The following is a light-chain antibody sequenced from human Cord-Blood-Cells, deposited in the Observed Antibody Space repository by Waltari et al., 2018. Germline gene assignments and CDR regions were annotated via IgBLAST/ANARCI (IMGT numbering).Light chain of an antibody. CDR2: WAS. CDR3: QQYYSTPT. V-gene: IGKV4-1*01. J-gene: IGKJ2*01. CDR1: QSVLYSSNNKNY. Sequence: DIVMTQSPDSLAVSLGARATITCKSSQSVLYSSNNKNYLAWYQQKPGQPPKLLIYWASTRESGVPDRFSGSGSGTDFTLTISSLQAEDVAVYYCQQYYSTPTFGQGTKLEIK.